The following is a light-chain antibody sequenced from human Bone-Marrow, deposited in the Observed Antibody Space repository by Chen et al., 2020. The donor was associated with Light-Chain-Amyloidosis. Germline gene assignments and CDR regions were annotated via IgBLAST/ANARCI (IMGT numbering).Light chain of an antibody. V-gene: IGLV3-25*03. Sequence: SYELTQPPSVSVSPGQTARITRPGDDLPTRDPYRYQQKPGQGPVLGIHRDTERPSGISERFSGCSSGTTATLTISGVQAEDETDYHCQSADSGGTYEVIFGGETKLTVL. J-gene: IGLJ2*01. CDR2: RDT. CDR3: QSADSGGTYEVI. CDR1: DLPTRD.